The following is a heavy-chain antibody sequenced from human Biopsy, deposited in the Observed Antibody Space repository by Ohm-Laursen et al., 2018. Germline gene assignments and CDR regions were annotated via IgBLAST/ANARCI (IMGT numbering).Heavy chain of an antibody. CDR1: GFTFSSYG. Sequence: SLRLSCTASGFTFSSYGMHWVRQAPGKGLEWVAAIWYDGSNKNYADSVKGRFTISRDNAKNSLYLQMNSLRAEDTAVYYCTRDTTYYAGTTYYDALDVWGQGTTVTVSP. D-gene: IGHD2/OR15-2a*01. CDR2: IWYDGSNK. J-gene: IGHJ3*01. CDR3: TRDTTYYAGTTYYDALDV. V-gene: IGHV3-33*01.